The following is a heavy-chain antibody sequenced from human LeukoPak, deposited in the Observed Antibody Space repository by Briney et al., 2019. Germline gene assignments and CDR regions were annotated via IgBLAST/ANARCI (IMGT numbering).Heavy chain of an antibody. CDR2: ISGSSRPI. CDR1: GFTFSSYS. Sequence: GGSLRLSCAASGFTFSSYSMNWVRQAPGRGLEWVSYISGSSRPIYYADSVKGRFTISRDNAKNSLYLQMNSLRVEDTAVYYCVRDFRSADYWGQGTLVTVSS. J-gene: IGHJ4*02. V-gene: IGHV3-48*01. CDR3: VRDFRSADY.